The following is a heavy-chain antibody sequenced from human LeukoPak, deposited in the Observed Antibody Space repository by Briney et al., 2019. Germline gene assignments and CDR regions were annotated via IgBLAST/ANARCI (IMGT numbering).Heavy chain of an antibody. D-gene: IGHD1-20*01. J-gene: IGHJ4*02. Sequence: GGSLRLSCAASGFTSSSYAMSLVRQAPGKGPEWVSGISDSGGVTYYADSVRGRFTISRDNSKNTLFLQMNSLRAEDTAVYYCAKDRHNWNQGYLDYWGQGTLVTVSS. CDR2: ISDSGGVT. CDR3: AKDRHNWNQGYLDY. CDR1: GFTSSSYA. V-gene: IGHV3-23*01.